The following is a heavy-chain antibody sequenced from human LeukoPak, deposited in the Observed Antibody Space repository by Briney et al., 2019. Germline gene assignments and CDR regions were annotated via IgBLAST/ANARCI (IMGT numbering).Heavy chain of an antibody. CDR2: ISYDGSNK. Sequence: GGSLRLSCAASGFTFSSYGMHWVRQAPGKGLEWVAVISYDGSNKYYADSVKGRFTISRDNSKNTLYLQMNSLRAEDTAVYYCAKEGDSSGYFYWGQGTLVTVSS. CDR1: GFTFSSYG. D-gene: IGHD3-22*01. J-gene: IGHJ4*02. CDR3: AKEGDSSGYFY. V-gene: IGHV3-30*18.